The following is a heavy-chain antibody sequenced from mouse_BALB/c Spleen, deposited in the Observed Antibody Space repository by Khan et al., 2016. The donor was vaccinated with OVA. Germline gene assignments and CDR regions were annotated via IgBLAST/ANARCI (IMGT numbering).Heavy chain of an antibody. J-gene: IGHJ2*01. Sequence: QVQLQQPGPELVRPGVSVKISCKGSGYTFTDYAMYWVKQSHAKSLEWIGLISTYSGNTNYNQKFKGKATMTVDKSSSTAYMELARLTSEDSAIYYGARPAYDGYYDYWGQGTTLTVSS. CDR2: ISTYSGNT. CDR1: GYTFTDYA. CDR3: ARPAYDGYYDY. D-gene: IGHD2-3*01. V-gene: IGHV1S137*01.